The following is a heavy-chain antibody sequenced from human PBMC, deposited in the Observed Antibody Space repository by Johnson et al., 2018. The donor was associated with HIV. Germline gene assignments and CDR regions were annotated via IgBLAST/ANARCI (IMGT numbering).Heavy chain of an antibody. CDR3: ARGGYDSTPRGAFDI. V-gene: IGHV3-74*02. Sequence: EVHLVESGGGFVQPGGSLRLSCAASGFTFSSYWMHWVRQAPGKGLVWVSRINSDGSSTSYADSVKGRFTISRDNAKNTLYLQMNSLRADDTAVYYCARGGYDSTPRGAFDIWGQGTMVTVSS. J-gene: IGHJ3*02. CDR2: INSDGSST. D-gene: IGHD3-22*01. CDR1: GFTFSSYW.